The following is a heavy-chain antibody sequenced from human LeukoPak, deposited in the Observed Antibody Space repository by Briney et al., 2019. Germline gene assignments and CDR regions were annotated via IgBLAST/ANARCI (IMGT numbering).Heavy chain of an antibody. CDR1: GGSISSYY. D-gene: IGHD5-12*01. CDR2: IYYSGST. J-gene: IGHJ4*02. Sequence: SETLSLTCTVPGGSISSYYWSWIRQPPGKGLEWTGYIYYSGSTNYNPSLKSRVTISVDTSKNQFSLKLSSVTAADTAVYYCARARNNGYDQRYYFDYWGQGTLVTVSS. V-gene: IGHV4-59*01. CDR3: ARARNNGYDQRYYFDY.